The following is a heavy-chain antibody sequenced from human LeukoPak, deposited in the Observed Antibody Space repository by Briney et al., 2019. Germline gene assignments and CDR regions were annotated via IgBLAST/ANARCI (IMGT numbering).Heavy chain of an antibody. CDR1: GFTFSSYA. CDR3: AKDSDYGDYGVQEWFDP. CDR2: VSGSGGST. D-gene: IGHD4-17*01. Sequence: GGSLRLSCAASGFTFSSYAMSWVRQAPGKGLEWVSAVSGSGGSTYYADSVKGRFTISRDNSKNTLYLQMNSLRAEDTAVYYCAKDSDYGDYGVQEWFDPWGQGTLVTVSS. J-gene: IGHJ5*02. V-gene: IGHV3-23*01.